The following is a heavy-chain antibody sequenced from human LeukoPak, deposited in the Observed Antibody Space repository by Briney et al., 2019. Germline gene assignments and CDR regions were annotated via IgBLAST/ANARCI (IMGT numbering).Heavy chain of an antibody. CDR2: ISAYNGNT. CDR3: ARDSPYYYDSSGPGAFDI. D-gene: IGHD3-22*01. J-gene: IGHJ3*02. CDR1: GYTFTSYG. Sequence: VASVKVSCKASGYTFTSYGISWVRQAPGQGLEWMRWISAYNGNTNYAQKLQGRVTMTTDTSTSTAYMELRSLRSDDTAVYYCARDSPYYYDSSGPGAFDIWGQGTMVTVSS. V-gene: IGHV1-18*01.